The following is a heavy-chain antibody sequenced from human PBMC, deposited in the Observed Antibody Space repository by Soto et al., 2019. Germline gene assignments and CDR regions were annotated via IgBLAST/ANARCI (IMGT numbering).Heavy chain of an antibody. CDR2: ISYDGSNK. CDR3: ARGWSGYLLVGMDV. J-gene: IGHJ6*02. CDR1: GFTFSSYA. D-gene: IGHD3-3*01. V-gene: IGHV3-30-3*01. Sequence: PGGSLRLSCAASGFTFSSYAMHWVRQAPGKGLEWVAVISYDGSNKYYADSVKGRFTISRDNSKNTLYLQMNSLRAEDTAVYYCARGWSGYLLVGMDVWGQGTTVTVSS.